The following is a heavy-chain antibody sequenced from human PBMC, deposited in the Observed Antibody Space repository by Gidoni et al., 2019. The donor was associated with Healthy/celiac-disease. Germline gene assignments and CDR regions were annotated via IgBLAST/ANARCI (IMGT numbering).Heavy chain of an antibody. D-gene: IGHD2-15*01. CDR3: AREDLAVVPDAFDI. CDR1: DGSCSGYY. Sequence: QVQLQQGGPGLLKPSETLSLTCAVYDGSCSGYYWSGIRQPPGKGLEWIGEMNHSGSTNYTPSLKSRVTISVDTSKNQFSLKLSSVTAADTAVYYCAREDLAVVPDAFDIWGQGTMVTVSS. V-gene: IGHV4-34*01. J-gene: IGHJ3*02. CDR2: MNHSGST.